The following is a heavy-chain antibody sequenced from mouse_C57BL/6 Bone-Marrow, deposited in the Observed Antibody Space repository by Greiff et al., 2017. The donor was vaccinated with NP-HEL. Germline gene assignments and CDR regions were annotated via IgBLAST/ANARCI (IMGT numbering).Heavy chain of an antibody. CDR2: IYPGDGDT. V-gene: IGHV1-80*01. CDR3: ARGAY. J-gene: IGHJ3*01. CDR1: GYEFSNYW. Sequence: QVQLQQSGAELVKPGASVKISCKASGYEFSNYWMNWVKQRPGKGLEWIGQIYPGDGDTNYNGKFKDKATLTADKSSSTAYMQLSRLTAEDSALYFCARGAYWGQGTLVTVSA.